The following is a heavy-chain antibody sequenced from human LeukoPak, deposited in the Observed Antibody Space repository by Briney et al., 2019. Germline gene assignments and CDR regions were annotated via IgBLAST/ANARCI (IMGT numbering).Heavy chain of an antibody. CDR3: ARDQYYDLPFDI. CDR2: ISYDGSNK. CDR1: GFTFSSYA. Sequence: GGSLRLSCAASGFTFSSYAMHWVRQAPGKGLEWVAVISYDGSNKYYADSVKGRFTISRDNSKNTLYLQMNSLRAEDTAVYYCARDQYYDLPFDIWGQGTMVTVSS. D-gene: IGHD3-3*01. V-gene: IGHV3-30-3*01. J-gene: IGHJ3*02.